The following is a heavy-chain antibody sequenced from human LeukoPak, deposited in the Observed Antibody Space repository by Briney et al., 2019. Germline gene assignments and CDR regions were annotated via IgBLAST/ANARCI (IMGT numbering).Heavy chain of an antibody. CDR3: ARGNVDTAMVFDY. D-gene: IGHD5-18*01. V-gene: IGHV1-69*05. CDR1: GGTFSSYA. Sequence: SVKVSCKASGGTFSSYAISWVRQAPGQGLEWMGGIIPIFGTANYAQKFQGRVTITTDESTSTAYMELSSLRSEDTAEYYCARGNVDTAMVFDYWGQGTLVTVSS. CDR2: IIPIFGTA. J-gene: IGHJ4*02.